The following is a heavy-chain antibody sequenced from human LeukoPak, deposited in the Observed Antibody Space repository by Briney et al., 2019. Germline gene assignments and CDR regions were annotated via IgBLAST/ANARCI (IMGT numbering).Heavy chain of an antibody. CDR2: IYYSGST. J-gene: IGHJ6*02. Sequence: SETPSLTCTVSGGSINSNSYYRGWIRHPPGQGLDWIGSIYYSGSTYYHPSLKSRGTISVDTSKNQFSLKVNSVTASDTGLYYCARNIVTRPYYHGLDVWGQGTTVSVSS. CDR1: GGSINSNSYY. CDR3: ARNIVTRPYYHGLDV. D-gene: IGHD6-6*01. V-gene: IGHV4-39*05.